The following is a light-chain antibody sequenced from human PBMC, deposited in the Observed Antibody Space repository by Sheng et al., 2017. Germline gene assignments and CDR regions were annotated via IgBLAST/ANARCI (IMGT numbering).Light chain of an antibody. J-gene: IGKJ4*01. Sequence: EIVVTQSPATLSVSPGERATLSCRASQSVYSKLAWYQQKPGQAPRLLIYAASTRATGIPARFSGSGSGTEFTLTISTLQSEDFAVYYCQQYDKWPLPFGGGTKVEIK. V-gene: IGKV3-15*01. CDR1: QSVYSK. CDR3: QQYDKWPLP. CDR2: AAS.